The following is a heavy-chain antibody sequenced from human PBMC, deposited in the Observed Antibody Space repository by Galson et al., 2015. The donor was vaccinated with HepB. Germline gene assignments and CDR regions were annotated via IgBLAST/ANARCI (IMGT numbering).Heavy chain of an antibody. CDR3: ARGRGWFDP. V-gene: IGHV4-59*01. J-gene: IGHJ5*02. CDR1: GASIRNYY. CDR2: IHYSGTT. Sequence: SETLSLTCTVSGASIRNYYWSWIRQTPRKGLEWIGNIHYSGTTNYNPSLKSRVTISLDTSKNQFSLRLNSMTAADTAVYSCARGRGWFDPWGQGTLVTVSS.